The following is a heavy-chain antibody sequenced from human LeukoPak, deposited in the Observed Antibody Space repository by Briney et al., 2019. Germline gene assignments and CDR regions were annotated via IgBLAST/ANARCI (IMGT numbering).Heavy chain of an antibody. CDR2: INHSGST. D-gene: IGHD6-13*01. CDR3: AREERQRLFFDY. J-gene: IGHJ4*02. CDR1: GGSFSGYY. Sequence: SETLSLTCAVYGGSFSGYYWSWIRQPPGKGLEWIGEINHSGSTNYNPSLKSRVTISVDTSKNQFSLKLSSVTAADTAVYFCAREERQRLFFDYWGQGNLVTISS. V-gene: IGHV4-34*01.